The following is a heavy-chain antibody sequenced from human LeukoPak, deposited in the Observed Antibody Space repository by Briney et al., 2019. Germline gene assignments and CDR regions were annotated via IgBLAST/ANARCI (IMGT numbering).Heavy chain of an antibody. CDR3: ATENWNYYAFDI. V-gene: IGHV1-24*01. Sequence: ASVKVSCKVSGYTLNDLSMHWVRQAPGKGLEWMGGFDPEDGETIYAQKFQGRVTMTEDTSTDTAYMELSSLRSEDTAVYYCATENWNYYAFDIWGQGTMVTVSS. CDR2: FDPEDGET. J-gene: IGHJ3*02. D-gene: IGHD1-7*01. CDR1: GYTLNDLS.